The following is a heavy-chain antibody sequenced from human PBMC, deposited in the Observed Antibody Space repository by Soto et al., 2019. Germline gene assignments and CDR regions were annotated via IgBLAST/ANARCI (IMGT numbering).Heavy chain of an antibody. CDR2: INPSGRST. D-gene: IGHD3-3*01. CDR1: GYTFTRYS. J-gene: IGHJ6*02. V-gene: IGHV1-46*01. CDR3: ARVFDVTTFGLGVYYYYAMDV. Sequence: GASVKVSCKASGYTFTRYSMHWVRQAPGQGLEWMGIINPSGRSTNYAQKFQGRVTLTRDTSTSTVYMELSSLRSEDTAVYYCARVFDVTTFGLGVYYYYAMDVWGQGTTVTVSS.